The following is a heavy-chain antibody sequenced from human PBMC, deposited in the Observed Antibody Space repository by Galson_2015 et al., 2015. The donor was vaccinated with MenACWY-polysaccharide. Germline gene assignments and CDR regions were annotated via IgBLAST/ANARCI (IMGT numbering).Heavy chain of an antibody. CDR1: GYTFTSYA. J-gene: IGHJ4*03. Sequence: SVKVSCKASGYTFTSYAMNWVRQAPGQGLEWMGWINTNTGDPTNAQGFKGRVDFSLDTSVSTAYLQISSLKAEDTAVYYCARDPKQTVTTVPTGRFDYAGHGALFAVSS. V-gene: IGHV7-4-1*02. D-gene: IGHD4-17*01. CDR3: ARDPKQTVTTVPTGRFDY. CDR2: INTNTGDP.